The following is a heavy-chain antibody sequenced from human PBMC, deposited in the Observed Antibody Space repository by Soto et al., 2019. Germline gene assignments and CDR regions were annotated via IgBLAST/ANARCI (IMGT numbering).Heavy chain of an antibody. Sequence: ASVKVSCKASGYTFTGYYMHWVRQAPVQGLEWMGWINPNSGGTNYAQKFQGWVTMTRDTSISTAYMELSRLRSDDTAVYYCARGAVAGPIAYYYYGMDVWGQGTTVTVSS. CDR1: GYTFTGYY. CDR3: ARGAVAGPIAYYYYGMDV. CDR2: INPNSGGT. D-gene: IGHD6-19*01. V-gene: IGHV1-2*04. J-gene: IGHJ6*02.